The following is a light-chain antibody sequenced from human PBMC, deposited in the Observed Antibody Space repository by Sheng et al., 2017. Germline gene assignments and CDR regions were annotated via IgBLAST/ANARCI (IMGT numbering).Light chain of an antibody. Sequence: ETLMTQSPATLSVSPGERAALSCRASQSVSSLAWYQQKPGQAPRLLIYGASTRATGIPARFSGSGSGTEFILTISGLQPEDFATYYCQQYYDHPPLTFGGGTKVEIK. V-gene: IGKV3-15*01. CDR1: QSVSS. CDR2: GAS. J-gene: IGKJ4*02. CDR3: QQYYDHPPLT.